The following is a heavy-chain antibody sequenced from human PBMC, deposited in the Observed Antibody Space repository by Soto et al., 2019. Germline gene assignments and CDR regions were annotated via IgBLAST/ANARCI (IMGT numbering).Heavy chain of an antibody. CDR1: GFSLSTSGEG. V-gene: IGHV2-5*02. CDR2: IYWDDNK. CDR3: ANGSRYVLGSYRPYFDY. D-gene: IGHD3-16*02. Sequence: QITLKESGPTLVKPTQTLTLTCTFSGFSLSTSGEGVGWIRQPPGKALEWLALIYWDDNKPYRPSLKSRVTIPKDISKYQVVLAMTNMDLVDTATYYCANGSRYVLGSYRPYFDYWGQGTLVTVSS. J-gene: IGHJ4*02.